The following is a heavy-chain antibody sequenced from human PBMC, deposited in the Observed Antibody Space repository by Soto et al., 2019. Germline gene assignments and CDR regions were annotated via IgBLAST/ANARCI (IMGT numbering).Heavy chain of an antibody. Sequence: QVQRVQSGAEVKKPGSSVKVSCQSSGSTFSSYTVSWVRQAPGQGLEWMGRIIPVLGVTNYAPKFKGRVTITADKTKTTAYMDLSSPRSGHTTDYYCARRRYCGADCYSQYNSGMDVWGQGTTVTVSS. CDR1: GSTFSSYT. J-gene: IGHJ6*02. V-gene: IGHV1-69*02. CDR3: ARRRYCGADCYSQYNSGMDV. D-gene: IGHD2-21*02. CDR2: IIPVLGVT.